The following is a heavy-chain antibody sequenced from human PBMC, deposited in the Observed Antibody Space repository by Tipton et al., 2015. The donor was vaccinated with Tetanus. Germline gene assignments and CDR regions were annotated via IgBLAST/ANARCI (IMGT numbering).Heavy chain of an antibody. CDR3: ARTSGYLYSSY. D-gene: IGHD3-3*01. J-gene: IGHJ1*01. CDR1: GGSISSYS. CDR2: LSYSGNT. Sequence: TLSLTCTVSGGSISSYSWSWIRQSPGKGLEWIAHLSYSGNTNYNPSLKSRVAMSVDTSKNQLSLKLSSVTSADTAVYYCARTSGYLYSSYCGQGTLVTVSS. V-gene: IGHV4-59*01.